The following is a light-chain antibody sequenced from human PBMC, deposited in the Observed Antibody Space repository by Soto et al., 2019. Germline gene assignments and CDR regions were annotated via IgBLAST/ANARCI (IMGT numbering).Light chain of an antibody. Sequence: EIVLTQSPGTLSLSPGERGTLSCRATQSISNSQLAWYQQKPGQAPRLLIYGASRRAVGIPDRFSGSGSGTDFTLTISRLEPEDFAVYYCQQYGGSPYTFGQGTKLEIK. V-gene: IGKV3-20*01. CDR1: QSISNSQ. CDR2: GAS. CDR3: QQYGGSPYT. J-gene: IGKJ2*01.